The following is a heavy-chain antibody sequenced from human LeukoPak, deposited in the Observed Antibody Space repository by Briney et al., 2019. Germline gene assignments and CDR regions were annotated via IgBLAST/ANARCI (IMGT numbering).Heavy chain of an antibody. CDR2: ISSSGSTI. D-gene: IGHD3-10*01. Sequence: GGSLRLSCAASGFTFSSYEMNWVRQAPGKGLEWVSYISSSGSTIYYADSVKGRFTISRDNAKNSLYLQMNSLRAEDTAVYYCAPDARITMVQGIFFYWGQGTLVTVSS. V-gene: IGHV3-48*03. J-gene: IGHJ4*02. CDR3: APDARITMVQGIFFY. CDR1: GFTFSSYE.